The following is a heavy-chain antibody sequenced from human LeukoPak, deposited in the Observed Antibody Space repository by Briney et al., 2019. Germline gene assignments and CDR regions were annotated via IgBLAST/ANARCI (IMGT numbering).Heavy chain of an antibody. J-gene: IGHJ4*02. CDR2: IIGSGGST. V-gene: IGHV3-23*01. CDR1: GFTFISYA. Sequence: GGSLRLSCAASGFTFISYAMSWVRQAPGEGLEWVSAIIGSGGSTYYADSVKGRFTISRDNSKNTLYLQMSSVRAEDTAVYYCAKPKSRGWYFSPDYWGQGTLVTVSP. CDR3: AKPKSRGWYFSPDY. D-gene: IGHD6-19*01.